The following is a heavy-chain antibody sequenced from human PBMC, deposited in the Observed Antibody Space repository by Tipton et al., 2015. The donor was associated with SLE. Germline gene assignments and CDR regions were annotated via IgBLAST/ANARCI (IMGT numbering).Heavy chain of an antibody. CDR2: IYYSGST. CDR1: GGSISSYY. D-gene: IGHD3-22*01. V-gene: IGHV4-59*08. J-gene: IGHJ6*02. Sequence: TLSLTCTVSGGSISSYYWSWIRQPPGKGLEWIGYIYYSGSTNYNPSLKSRVTISVDTSKNQFSLKLSSVTAADTAVYYCARQGGGWLFYYYGMDVWGQGTTVTVSS. CDR3: ARQGGGWLFYYYGMDV.